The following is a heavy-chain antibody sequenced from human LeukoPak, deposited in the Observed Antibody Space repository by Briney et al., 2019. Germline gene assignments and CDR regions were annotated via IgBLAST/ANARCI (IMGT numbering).Heavy chain of an antibody. V-gene: IGHV4-34*01. CDR2: INHSGST. CDR1: GGSFSGYY. CDR3: ARGGGYYDFWSGVAPFDY. J-gene: IGHJ4*02. Sequence: SETLSLTCAVYGGSFSGYYWSWIRQPPGKGLEWIGEINHSGSTNYNPSLKSRVTISVDTSKNQFSLKLSSVTAADTAAYYCARGGGYYDFWSGVAPFDYWGQGTLVTVSS. D-gene: IGHD3-3*01.